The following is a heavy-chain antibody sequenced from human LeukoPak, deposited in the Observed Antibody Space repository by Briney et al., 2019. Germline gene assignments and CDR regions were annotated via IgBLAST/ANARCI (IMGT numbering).Heavy chain of an antibody. CDR1: GGTFSSYA. Sequence: GASVKVSCKASGGTFSSYAISWVRQAPGQGLEWMGRIIPILGIANYAQKFQGRVTITADKSTSTAYMELSSLRSEDTAAYYCARIPSVSSVFGISSYGMDVWGQGTTVTVSS. J-gene: IGHJ6*02. V-gene: IGHV1-69*04. CDR3: ARIPSVSSVFGISSYGMDV. D-gene: IGHD2-21*01. CDR2: IIPILGIA.